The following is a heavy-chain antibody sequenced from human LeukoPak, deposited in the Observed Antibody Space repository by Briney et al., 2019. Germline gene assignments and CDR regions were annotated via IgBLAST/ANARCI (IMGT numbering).Heavy chain of an antibody. Sequence: SETLSLTCTVSGGSISSSSYYWSWIRQSPGKGLEWIGSIYYSGSTYYNPSLKSRVTISVDTSKNQFSLKLSSVTAADTAVYYCARDSKDHYYDSSGYPGDFQHWGQGTLVTVSS. CDR2: IYYSGST. D-gene: IGHD3-22*01. CDR1: GGSISSSSYY. J-gene: IGHJ1*01. CDR3: ARDSKDHYYDSSGYPGDFQH. V-gene: IGHV4-39*07.